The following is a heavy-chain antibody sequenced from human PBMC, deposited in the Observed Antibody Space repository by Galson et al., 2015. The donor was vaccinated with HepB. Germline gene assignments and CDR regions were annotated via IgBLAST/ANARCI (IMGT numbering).Heavy chain of an antibody. CDR2: IIPIFGTA. J-gene: IGHJ4*02. Sequence: SVKVSCKASGGTFSSYAISWVRQAPGQGLEWMGGIIPIFGTANYAQKFQGRVTITADESTSTAYMELSGLRSEDTAVYYCATHFYSGSYKHDYWGQGTQVTVSS. CDR1: GGTFSSYA. D-gene: IGHD1-26*01. V-gene: IGHV1-69*13. CDR3: ATHFYSGSYKHDY.